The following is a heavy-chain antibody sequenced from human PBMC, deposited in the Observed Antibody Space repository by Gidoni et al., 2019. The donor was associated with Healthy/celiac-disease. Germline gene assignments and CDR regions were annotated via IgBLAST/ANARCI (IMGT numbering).Heavy chain of an antibody. CDR3: ARLGYCSSTSCYRGYYYYYYMDV. Sequence: QVQLQQWGAGLLKPSETLSLTCAVYGGSFSGYYWSWIRQPPGKGLEWNREINHSGSTNYKRSLKSRVTISVDTSKNQFSLKLSSVTAADTAVYYCARLGYCSSTSCYRGYYYYYYMDVWGKGTTVTVSS. D-gene: IGHD2-2*02. V-gene: IGHV4-34*01. J-gene: IGHJ6*03. CDR2: INHSGST. CDR1: GGSFSGYY.